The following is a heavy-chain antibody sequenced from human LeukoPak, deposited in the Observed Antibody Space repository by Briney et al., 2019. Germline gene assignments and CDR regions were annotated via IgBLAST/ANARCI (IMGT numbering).Heavy chain of an antibody. D-gene: IGHD3-10*01. CDR3: ARLSGSGSYPHYFDY. Sequence: SETLSLTCTVSGGSISSSTYYWGWIRQPPGKGLECIGSMYYTGSTYYNPSLKSRVTISVDTCKNQFSLKLSSVTAADTAVYYCARLSGSGSYPHYFDYWGQGTLVTVSS. CDR2: MYYTGST. V-gene: IGHV4-39*01. J-gene: IGHJ4*02. CDR1: GGSISSSTYY.